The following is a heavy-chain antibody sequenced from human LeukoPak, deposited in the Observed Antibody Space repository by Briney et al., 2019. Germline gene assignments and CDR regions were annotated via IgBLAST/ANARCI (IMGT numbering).Heavy chain of an antibody. D-gene: IGHD3-10*01. CDR3: AKSNGYGLIDI. J-gene: IGHJ3*02. V-gene: IGHV3-7*01. Sequence: GGSLRLSCAASGFTFSSYWMSWVRQAPGKGLEWVANIKQDGSEKSYVDSVKGRFTISRDNANNLLYLQMNSLRAEDTAVYYCAKSNGYGLIDIWGQGTMVTVSS. CDR1: GFTFSSYW. CDR2: IKQDGSEK.